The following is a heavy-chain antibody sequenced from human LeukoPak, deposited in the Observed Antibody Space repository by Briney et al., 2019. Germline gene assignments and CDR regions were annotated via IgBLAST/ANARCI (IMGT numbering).Heavy chain of an antibody. D-gene: IGHD2-2*03. J-gene: IGHJ4*02. CDR1: GGSISSYY. CDR2: IYTSGST. V-gene: IGHV4-4*07. CDR3: ARGGYCSSTSCFLDY. Sequence: SETLALTCTVSGGSISSYYWSWIRQPAGKGLEWIGRIYTSGSTNYNPSLKSRVTMSVDTSKNQFSLKLSSATAADTAVYYCARGGYCSSTSCFLDYWGQGTLVTVSS.